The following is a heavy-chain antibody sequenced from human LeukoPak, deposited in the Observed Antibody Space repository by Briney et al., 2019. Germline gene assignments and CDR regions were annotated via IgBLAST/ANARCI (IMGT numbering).Heavy chain of an antibody. CDR1: GVTISRINTY. J-gene: IGHJ5*02. CDR3: ARQQRYYYGSGPQLLSWFDP. D-gene: IGHD3-10*01. V-gene: IGHV4-39*01. Sequence: SQTLSPTCTVSGVTISRINTYWAWTRQPPGKGLEWIGTIYYSGSTYYNPSLKSRVTLSTATSETQFSLKLTSVTAADTAVYYCARQQRYYYGSGPQLLSWFDPWGQGTLVTVSS. CDR2: IYYSGST.